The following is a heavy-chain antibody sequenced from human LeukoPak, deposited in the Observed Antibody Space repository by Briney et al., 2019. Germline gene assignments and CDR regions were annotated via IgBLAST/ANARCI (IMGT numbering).Heavy chain of an antibody. CDR2: ISGSSRRT. Sequence: PGGSLRLSCAGSGFTFTSYAINWVRQAPGKGLEWVATISGSSRRTYYAGSVKGRFTFSSDKTKNAVYLQMDSLRVEDTAVYYCSRVRYGHLPGSYLTCFDVWGQGGLATV. V-gene: IGHV3-23*01. D-gene: IGHD3-10*01. CDR3: SRVRYGHLPGSYLTCFDV. CDR1: GFTFTSYA. J-gene: IGHJ4*02.